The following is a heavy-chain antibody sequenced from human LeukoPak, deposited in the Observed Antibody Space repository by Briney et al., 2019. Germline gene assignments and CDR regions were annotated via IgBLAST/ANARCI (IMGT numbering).Heavy chain of an antibody. V-gene: IGHV3-15*01. Sequence: GGSLRLSCAASGFTFSNAWMSWVRQAPGKGLEWVGRIKSKTDGGTTDYAAPVKGRFTISRDDSKNTLYLQMNSLKTEDTAVYYCTTDMYSGYDPLSGYWGQGTLVTVSS. CDR1: GFTFSNAW. CDR2: IKSKTDGGTT. J-gene: IGHJ4*02. D-gene: IGHD5-12*01. CDR3: TTDMYSGYDPLSGY.